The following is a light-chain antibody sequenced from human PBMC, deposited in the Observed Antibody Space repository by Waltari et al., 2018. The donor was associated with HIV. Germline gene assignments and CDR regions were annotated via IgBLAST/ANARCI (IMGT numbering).Light chain of an antibody. CDR1: QSVSSSF. J-gene: IGKJ1*01. CDR3: HHYGSSPPWP. V-gene: IGKV3-20*01. Sequence: EVVLTQSPDTLSLSPGDRATLSCRASQSVSSSFLAWYQHRPGQAPRLLISGASNRATGIPDRFSGSGSGTDFTLTISRLEPEDFAVYYCHHYGSSPPWPFGQGTKVELK. CDR2: GAS.